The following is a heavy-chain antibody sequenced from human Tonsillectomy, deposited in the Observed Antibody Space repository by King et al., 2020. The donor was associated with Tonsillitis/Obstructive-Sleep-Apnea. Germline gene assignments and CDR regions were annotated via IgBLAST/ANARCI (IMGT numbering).Heavy chain of an antibody. CDR2: ISSSSKYI. V-gene: IGHV3-21*01. CDR1: GFTFSSYS. J-gene: IGHJ4*02. D-gene: IGHD3-3*01. CDR3: ARVLRFLEWLPYY. Sequence: VQLVESGGGLVKPGGSLRLSCAASGFTFSSYSMNWVRQAPGKGLEWVSSISSSSKYIYYADSVTGRFTISRDNAKNSLYLQMNSLRAEDTAVYYCARVLRFLEWLPYYWGQGTLVTVSS.